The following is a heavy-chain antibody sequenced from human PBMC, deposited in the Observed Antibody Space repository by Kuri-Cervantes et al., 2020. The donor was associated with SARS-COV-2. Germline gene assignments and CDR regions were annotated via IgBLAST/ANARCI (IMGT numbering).Heavy chain of an antibody. D-gene: IGHD2-2*02. J-gene: IGHJ4*02. Sequence: GESLKISCEVSGFLFSASAIHWVRQGSGKGLEWVGRVRGKANNYATAYAASVKGRFTISRDDSKNMASLQMNSLKTEDTAVYYCARDLEGPYQLLYLIRDTYYFDYWGQGTLVTVSS. CDR2: VRGKANNYAT. V-gene: IGHV3-73*01. CDR3: ARDLEGPYQLLYLIRDTYYFDY. CDR1: GFLFSASA.